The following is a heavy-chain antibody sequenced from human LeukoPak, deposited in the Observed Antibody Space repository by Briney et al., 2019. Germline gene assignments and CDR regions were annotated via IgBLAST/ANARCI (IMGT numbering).Heavy chain of an antibody. CDR3: ASNRGVVTAYDI. Sequence: SETLSLTCTVSGYSISSGGYYWSWIRQHPGKGLEWIGYIYYSGSTYYNPSLKSRVTISVDTSKNQFSLKLSSVTAADTAVYYCASNRGVVTAYDIWGQGTMVTVSS. D-gene: IGHD2-21*02. CDR1: GYSISSGGYY. J-gene: IGHJ3*02. V-gene: IGHV4-31*03. CDR2: IYYSGST.